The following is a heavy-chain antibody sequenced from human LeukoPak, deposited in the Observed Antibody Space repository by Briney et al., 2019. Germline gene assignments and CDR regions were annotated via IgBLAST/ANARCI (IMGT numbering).Heavy chain of an antibody. V-gene: IGHV4-39*07. CDR2: FSSGGSA. D-gene: IGHD1-7*01. J-gene: IGHJ4*02. Sequence: SETLSLTCIVPGGSISSSSYYWTWIRQSPGKGLEWIGTFSSGGSAYYNPSLTSRVSISKDTSDNQFSLRLYSVTAADTAVYYCARKQTGTMYDIWGQGTQVTVSS. CDR3: ARKQTGTMYDI. CDR1: GGSISSSSYY.